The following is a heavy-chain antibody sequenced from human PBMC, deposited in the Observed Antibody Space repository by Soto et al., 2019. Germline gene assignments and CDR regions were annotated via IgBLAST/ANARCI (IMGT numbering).Heavy chain of an antibody. Sequence: QVQLVQSGAEVKKPGASVKVSCKASGYTFTSYAMHWVRQAPGQRLEWMGWINAGNGNTKYSQKFQGRVTITRDTSASTAYMEMSSLRSEDTAVYYCARSSSWYVFDYWGQGTLVTVSS. J-gene: IGHJ4*02. CDR2: INAGNGNT. V-gene: IGHV1-3*01. CDR3: ARSSSWYVFDY. D-gene: IGHD6-13*01. CDR1: GYTFTSYA.